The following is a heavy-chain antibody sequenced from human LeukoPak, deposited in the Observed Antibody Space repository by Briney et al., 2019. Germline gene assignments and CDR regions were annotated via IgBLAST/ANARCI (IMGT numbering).Heavy chain of an antibody. J-gene: IGHJ6*01. Sequence: GGSLRLSCVASGLTFRTYVMNWVRQAPGKGLEWVSGISGSGDYSYHADSVKGRFTISRDNSENTVHLQMNGLRVEDTAVYYCARHGDGFYNGMDVWGQGTTVTVSS. CDR3: ARHGDGFYNGMDV. V-gene: IGHV3-23*01. D-gene: IGHD4-17*01. CDR2: ISGSGDYS. CDR1: GLTFRTYV.